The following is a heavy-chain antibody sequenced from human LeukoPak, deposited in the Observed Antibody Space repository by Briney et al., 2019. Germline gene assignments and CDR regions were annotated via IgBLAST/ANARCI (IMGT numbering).Heavy chain of an antibody. CDR1: GGTFSSYA. Sequence: AASVKVSCKASGGTFSSYAISWVRQAPGQGLEWMGRIIPILGIANYAQKFQGRVTITADKSTSTAYMELSSLRSEDTAVYYCARDRAMVRGVGKVGNWGQGTLVTVSS. V-gene: IGHV1-69*04. CDR3: ARDRAMVRGVGKVGN. CDR2: IIPILGIA. J-gene: IGHJ4*02. D-gene: IGHD3-10*01.